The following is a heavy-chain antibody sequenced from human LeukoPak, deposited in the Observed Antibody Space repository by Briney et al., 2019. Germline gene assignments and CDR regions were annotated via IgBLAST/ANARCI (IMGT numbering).Heavy chain of an antibody. Sequence: PSQTLSLTCTVSGGSISSGSYYWSWIRQPAGKGLEWIGRIYTSGSTNYNPSLKSRVTISVDTSKNQFSLKLSSVTAADTAVYYCASPSSTSYRYPFDCWGQGTLVTVSS. V-gene: IGHV4-61*02. CDR3: ASPSSTSYRYPFDC. J-gene: IGHJ4*02. CDR2: IYTSGST. D-gene: IGHD2-2*01. CDR1: GGSISSGSYY.